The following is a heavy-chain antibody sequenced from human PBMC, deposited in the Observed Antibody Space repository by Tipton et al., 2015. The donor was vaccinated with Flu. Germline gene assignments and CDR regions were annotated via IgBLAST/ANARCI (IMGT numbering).Heavy chain of an antibody. CDR1: GGSFSNYY. J-gene: IGHJ4*02. CDR2: INHSVST. CDR3: ARHKYYADDAGPGVYFNY. V-gene: IGHV4-34*01. D-gene: IGHD3-3*01. Sequence: TLSLTCAVYGGSFSNYYWSWIRQTPGKGLEWIGEINHSVSTNYNPSLKSRVTISADTSKNQFSLKLSSVTAADTAVYYCARHKYYADDAGPGVYFNYWDQGTLVTVSA.